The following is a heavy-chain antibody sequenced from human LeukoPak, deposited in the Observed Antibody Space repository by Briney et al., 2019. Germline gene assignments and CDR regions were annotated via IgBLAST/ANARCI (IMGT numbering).Heavy chain of an antibody. J-gene: IGHJ4*02. D-gene: IGHD3-9*01. V-gene: IGHV3-23*01. CDR2: ISGSGGST. Sequence: GGSLRLSCAASGFTFSSYAMSWVRQAPGKGLEWVSAISGSGGSTYYADSVKGRFTISRDNSKNTLYLQMNSLRAEDTAVYYCAKEGDYYDILTGPYHLDYFDYWGQGTLVTVSS. CDR1: GFTFSSYA. CDR3: AKEGDYYDILTGPYHLDYFDY.